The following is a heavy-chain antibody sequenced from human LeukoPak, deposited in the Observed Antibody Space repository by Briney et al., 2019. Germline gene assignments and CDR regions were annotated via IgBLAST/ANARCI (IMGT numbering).Heavy chain of an antibody. V-gene: IGHV4-59*07. CDR1: SGSISNYY. Sequence: ADTLSLTCTVSSGSISNYYWSWIRQPPGKGLEWIGYVFYSGRNNSNPSLKSRVTISVDTPKNQFSLKLNSVTAADTAVYYCARGPAEYYFDYWGQGTLVTVSS. CDR2: VFYSGRN. J-gene: IGHJ4*02. CDR3: ARGPAEYYFDY.